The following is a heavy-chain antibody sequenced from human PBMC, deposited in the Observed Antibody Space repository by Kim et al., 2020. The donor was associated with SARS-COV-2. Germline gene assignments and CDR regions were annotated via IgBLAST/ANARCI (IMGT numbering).Heavy chain of an antibody. J-gene: IGHJ4*02. D-gene: IGHD1-26*01. V-gene: IGHV3-48*02. Sequence: YYADSGKGRFTISRDDAKNSLYVQMNSLRDEDTAVYYCARDRSASYLLDDWGQGTLVTVSS. CDR3: ARDRSASYLLDD.